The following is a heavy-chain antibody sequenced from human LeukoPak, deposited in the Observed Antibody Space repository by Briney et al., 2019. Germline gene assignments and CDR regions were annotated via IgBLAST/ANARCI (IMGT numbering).Heavy chain of an antibody. V-gene: IGHV3-48*04. CDR2: ISSSSSTI. D-gene: IGHD6-13*01. CDR3: ARDHGRAGY. CDR1: GFTFSSYS. J-gene: IGHJ4*02. Sequence: GGSLRLSCAASGFTFSSYSMNWVRQAPGKGLEWVSYISSSSSTIYYADSVKGRFTISRDNAKNSLYLQMNSLRAEDTAVYYCARDHGRAGYWGQGTLVTVSS.